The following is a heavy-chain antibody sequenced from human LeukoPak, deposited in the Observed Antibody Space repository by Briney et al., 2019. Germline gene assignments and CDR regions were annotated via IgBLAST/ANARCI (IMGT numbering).Heavy chain of an antibody. J-gene: IGHJ4*02. D-gene: IGHD3-10*01. CDR2: IYHHGNT. Sequence: SETLSLICSVSGFSISTGYSWGWIRQPPGKGLEWIATIYHHGNTYFNPSLMSRAFISLDTSKNQFSPRLTSVTAADTAMYYCAREVESWFGDLLSHFDSWGQGTQVTVSS. V-gene: IGHV4-38-2*02. CDR3: AREVESWFGDLLSHFDS. CDR1: GFSISTGYS.